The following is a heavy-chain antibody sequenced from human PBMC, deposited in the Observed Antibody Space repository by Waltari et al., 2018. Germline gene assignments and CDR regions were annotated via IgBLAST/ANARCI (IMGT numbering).Heavy chain of an antibody. D-gene: IGHD2-8*02. Sequence: QVQLVQSGAEVKKPGSSVKVSCKASGGTFSSYAISWVRQAPGQGLEWMGGIIPILGIANYAQKFQGSVTITADKSTSTAYMELSSLRSEDTAVYYCARVEGYCTGGVCYRGYYFDYWGQGTLVTVSS. J-gene: IGHJ4*02. CDR3: ARVEGYCTGGVCYRGYYFDY. V-gene: IGHV1-69*10. CDR2: IIPILGIA. CDR1: GGTFSSYA.